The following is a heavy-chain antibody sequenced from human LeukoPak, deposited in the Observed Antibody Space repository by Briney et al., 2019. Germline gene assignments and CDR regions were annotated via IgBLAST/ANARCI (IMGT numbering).Heavy chain of an antibody. CDR3: ARSRSAEVVITPFDP. V-gene: IGHV4-39*01. Sequence: PSETLSLTCTVSGGSISSSSYYWGWIRQPPGKGLEWIGSIYYSGSTYYNPSLKSRVTISVDTSKNQFSLKLSSVTAADTAVYYCARSRSAEVVITPFDPWGQGTLVTVSS. CDR1: GGSISSSSYY. D-gene: IGHD3-22*01. J-gene: IGHJ5*02. CDR2: IYYSGST.